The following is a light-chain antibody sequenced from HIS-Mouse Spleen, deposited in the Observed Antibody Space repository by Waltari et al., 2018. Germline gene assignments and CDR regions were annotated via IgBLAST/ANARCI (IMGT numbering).Light chain of an antibody. CDR2: EGS. CDR1: SSDVGSYNL. CDR3: CSYAGSSTWV. Sequence: QSALTQPASVSGSPGQSITISCTGTSSDVGSYNLVSWYQQHPGKAPKLMIYEGSKRPVGVSNRFSGSKSGKTASLTISGLQAEDEADYYCCSYAGSSTWVFGGGTKLTVL. V-gene: IGLV2-23*01. J-gene: IGLJ3*02.